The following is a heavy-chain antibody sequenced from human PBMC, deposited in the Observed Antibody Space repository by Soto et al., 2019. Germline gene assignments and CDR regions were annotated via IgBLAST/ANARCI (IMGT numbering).Heavy chain of an antibody. Sequence: GGSLRLSCAASGFSVRSSQMSWVRQAPGKGLEWVSIIFSDGTTHYGVSVKSRISINADTSKNQVSLQLNAVTPDDTAVYYCARDDGPRTTRRFDAWGQGILVTVSS. CDR1: GFSVRSSQ. J-gene: IGHJ5*02. CDR3: ARDDGPRTTRRFDA. CDR2: IFSDGTT. D-gene: IGHD1-1*01. V-gene: IGHV3-53*01.